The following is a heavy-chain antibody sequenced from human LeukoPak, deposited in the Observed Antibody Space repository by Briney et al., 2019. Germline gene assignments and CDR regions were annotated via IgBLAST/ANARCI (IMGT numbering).Heavy chain of an antibody. J-gene: IGHJ6*03. CDR3: ARGDLVRHYYYMDV. CDR1: GYTFTSYY. D-gene: IGHD6-6*01. CDR2: INPNIGDT. Sequence: ASVKVSCKASGYTFTSYYMHWVRQAPGQGLEWIGWINPNIGDTNYAQKFQGRVTMTRDTSISTAYMELSGLRSDDTAVYYCARGDLVRHYYYMDVWGKGTTVTVSS. V-gene: IGHV1-2*02.